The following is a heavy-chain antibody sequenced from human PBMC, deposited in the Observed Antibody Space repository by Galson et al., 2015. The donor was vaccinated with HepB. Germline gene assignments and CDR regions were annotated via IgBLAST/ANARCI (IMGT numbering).Heavy chain of an antibody. CDR2: FDPEDGET. D-gene: IGHD3-22*01. J-gene: IGHJ3*02. Sequence: SCKVSGYTLTDLSMHWVRQAPGKGLEWMGGFDPEDGETIYAQKFQGRVTMTEDTSTDTAYMELSSLRSEDTAVYYCATHRYYYDSSGTLGDAFDIWGQGTMVTVSS. CDR1: GYTLTDLS. V-gene: IGHV1-24*01. CDR3: ATHRYYYDSSGTLGDAFDI.